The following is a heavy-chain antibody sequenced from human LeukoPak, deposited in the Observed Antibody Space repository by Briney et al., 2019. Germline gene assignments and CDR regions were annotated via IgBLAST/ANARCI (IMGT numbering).Heavy chain of an antibody. Sequence: ASVKVSCKASGYTFTGYYMHWVRQAPGQGLEWMGWIDPNSGGTNYAQKFQGRVTITADESTSTAYMELSSLRSEDTAVYYCARGGGDFWSGYFDYWGQGTLVTVSS. J-gene: IGHJ4*02. V-gene: IGHV1-2*02. CDR3: ARGGGDFWSGYFDY. CDR1: GYTFTGYY. D-gene: IGHD3-3*01. CDR2: IDPNSGGT.